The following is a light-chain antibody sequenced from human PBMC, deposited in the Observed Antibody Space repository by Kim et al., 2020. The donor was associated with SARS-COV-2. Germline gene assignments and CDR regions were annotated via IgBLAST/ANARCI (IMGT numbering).Light chain of an antibody. CDR2: AAS. CDR3: QQYYSYPRT. CDR1: QGISSY. Sequence: AIRMTQSPSSLSASTGDRVTITCRASQGISSYLAWYQQKPGKAPKLLIYAASTVQSGVPSRFSGSGSGTDFTLTISCLQSEDFATYYCQQYYSYPRTFGQGTKVDI. J-gene: IGKJ1*01. V-gene: IGKV1-8*01.